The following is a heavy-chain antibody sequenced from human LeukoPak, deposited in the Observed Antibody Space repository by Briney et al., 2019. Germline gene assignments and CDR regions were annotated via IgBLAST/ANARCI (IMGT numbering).Heavy chain of an antibody. J-gene: IGHJ2*01. Sequence: ASVKVSCKASGGTFSSYAISWVRQAPGQGLEWMGGIIPIFGTANYAQKFQGRVTITADESTSTAYMELSSLRSEDTAVYYCARVGTHYGDLYWYFDLWGRGTLVTVSS. CDR3: ARVGTHYGDLYWYFDL. D-gene: IGHD4-17*01. V-gene: IGHV1-69*13. CDR1: GGTFSSYA. CDR2: IIPIFGTA.